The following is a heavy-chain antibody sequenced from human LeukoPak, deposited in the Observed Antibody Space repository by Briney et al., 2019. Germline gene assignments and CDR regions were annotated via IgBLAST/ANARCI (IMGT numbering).Heavy chain of an antibody. CDR1: GGSISSSSYY. V-gene: IGHV4-39*01. CDR2: IYYSGST. J-gene: IGHJ4*02. Sequence: SETLSLTCTVSGGSISSSSYYWGWIRQPPGKGLEWIGSIYYSGSTYYNPSLKSRVTISVDTSKNQFSLKLSSVTAADTAVYYCARQNLYYYGSGISTTFFDCWGQGTLVTVSS. CDR3: ARQNLYYYGSGISTTFFDC. D-gene: IGHD3-10*01.